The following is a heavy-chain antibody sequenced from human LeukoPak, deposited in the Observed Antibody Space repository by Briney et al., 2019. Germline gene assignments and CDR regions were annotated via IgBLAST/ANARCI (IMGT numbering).Heavy chain of an antibody. J-gene: IGHJ5*02. CDR3: ARADCSGSTCYLRRSWFDP. Sequence: GGSLRLSCAASGFAFSSFDMNWVRQAPGKGLEWVSSISTSSRYIYYRDSVKGRFTISRDDAKNSLYLQMNSLRVENTAVYYCARADCSGSTCYLRRSWFDPWGQGTLVTVSS. CDR1: GFAFSSFD. CDR2: ISTSSRYI. D-gene: IGHD2-2*01. V-gene: IGHV3-21*01.